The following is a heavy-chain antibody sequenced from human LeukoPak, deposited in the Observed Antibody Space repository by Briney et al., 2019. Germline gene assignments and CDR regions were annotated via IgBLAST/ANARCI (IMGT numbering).Heavy chain of an antibody. Sequence: GGSLRLSCAASGFTVSSNYMSWVRQAPGKGLEWVSVIYSGGSTYYADSVKGRFTISRDNSKNTLYLQMNSLRAEDTAVYYCARDSGGSFRGAFDIWGQGTMVTVSS. CDR2: IYSGGST. CDR1: GFTVSSNY. D-gene: IGHD1-26*01. J-gene: IGHJ3*02. CDR3: ARDSGGSFRGAFDI. V-gene: IGHV3-53*01.